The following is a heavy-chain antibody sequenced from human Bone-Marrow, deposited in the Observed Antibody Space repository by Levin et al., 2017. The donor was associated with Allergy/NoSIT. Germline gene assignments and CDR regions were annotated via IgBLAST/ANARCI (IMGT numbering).Heavy chain of an antibody. CDR1: GGSISSYY. V-gene: IGHV4-59*08. CDR3: ARHRDQYYYYGMDV. CDR2: IYYSGST. J-gene: IGHJ6*02. Sequence: SETLSLTCTVSGGSISSYYWSWIRQPPGKGLEWIGYIYYSGSTNYNPSLKSRVTISVDRSKNQFSLKLSSVTAADTAVYYCARHRDQYYYYGMDVWGQGTTVTVSS. D-gene: IGHD3-10*01.